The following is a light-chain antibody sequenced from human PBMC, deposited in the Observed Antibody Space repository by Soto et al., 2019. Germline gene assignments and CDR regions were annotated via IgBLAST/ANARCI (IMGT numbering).Light chain of an antibody. J-gene: IGLJ1*01. CDR3: ASWDDSLNGHV. CDR2: SND. CDR1: SSNLGAGYD. Sequence: QSVLTQPPSVSGAPGQRVTISCTGSSSNLGAGYDVHWYQQLPGTAPKLLIYSNDQRPSGVPDRFSASKSGTSASLAISGLQSEDEADYYCASWDDSLNGHVFGTGTKVTVL. V-gene: IGLV1-40*01.